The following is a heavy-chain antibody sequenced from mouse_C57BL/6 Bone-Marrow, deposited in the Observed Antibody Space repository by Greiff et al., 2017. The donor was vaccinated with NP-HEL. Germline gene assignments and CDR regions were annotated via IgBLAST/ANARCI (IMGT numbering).Heavy chain of an antibody. CDR1: GYTFTDYE. CDR3: TTYYGSSFYWYFDV. D-gene: IGHD1-1*01. V-gene: IGHV1-15*01. J-gene: IGHJ1*03. CDR2: IDPETGGT. Sequence: QVQLQQSGAELVRPGASVTLSCKASGYTFTDYEMHWVKQTPVHGLEWIGAIDPETGGTAYNQKFKGKAILTADKSSSTAYMELRSLTSEDSAVYYCTTYYGSSFYWYFDVWGTGTTVTVSS.